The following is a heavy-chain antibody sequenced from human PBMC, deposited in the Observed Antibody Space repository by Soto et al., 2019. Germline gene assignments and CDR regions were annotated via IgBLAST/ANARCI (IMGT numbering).Heavy chain of an antibody. D-gene: IGHD4-17*01. Sequence: GGSLRLSCAASGFLFSTDAMNRVRQAPGKGLEWVSAISSTGGSTYYAESVRGRFTISRDNSINTLYLQMSSLRTEDTALYYCAHPRGYGVFDAVDIWGQGTMVTVSS. V-gene: IGHV3-23*01. CDR1: GFLFSTDA. CDR2: ISSTGGST. J-gene: IGHJ3*02. CDR3: AHPRGYGVFDAVDI.